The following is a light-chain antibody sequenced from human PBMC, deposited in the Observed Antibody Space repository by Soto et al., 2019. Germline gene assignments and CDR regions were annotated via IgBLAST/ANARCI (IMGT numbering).Light chain of an antibody. CDR2: KAS. J-gene: IGKJ1*01. CDR1: QSINSW. Sequence: DIPMTQSPSTLSASVGDRVTITCRASQSINSWLAWYQQKPGKAPKLLIYKASSLESGVPSRFSGSESGTEFTLTISSLQPDDFATYYCQQYLAYPWMFGRGTKVEV. CDR3: QQYLAYPWM. V-gene: IGKV1-5*03.